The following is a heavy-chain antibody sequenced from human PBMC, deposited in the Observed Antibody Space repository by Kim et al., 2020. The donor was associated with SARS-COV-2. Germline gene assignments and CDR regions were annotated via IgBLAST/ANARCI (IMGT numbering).Heavy chain of an antibody. V-gene: IGHV3-53*01. Sequence: DTVRSRFTISRDDSKNTLYLQVNSLRVEDTAVYYCAKWLGWYGRCGFDIWGQGTMVAVAS. D-gene: IGHD6-19*01. CDR3: AKWLGWYGRCGFDI. J-gene: IGHJ3*02.